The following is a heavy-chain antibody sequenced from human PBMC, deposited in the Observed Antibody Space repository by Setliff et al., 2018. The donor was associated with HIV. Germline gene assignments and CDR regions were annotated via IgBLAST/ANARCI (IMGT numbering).Heavy chain of an antibody. J-gene: IGHJ1*01. V-gene: IGHV4-4*09. Sequence: SETLSLTCTVSGGSISGHYWSWIRQPPGRGLEWIGYIYNSGSTNFNPPLQSRVTISVDTSKNQFSLKLSSVTAADTAVYYCAREESTEDYGGNVGFFEKWGQGTLVTVSS. CDR2: IYNSGST. CDR3: AREESTEDYGGNVGFFEK. D-gene: IGHD3-10*01. CDR1: GGSISGHY.